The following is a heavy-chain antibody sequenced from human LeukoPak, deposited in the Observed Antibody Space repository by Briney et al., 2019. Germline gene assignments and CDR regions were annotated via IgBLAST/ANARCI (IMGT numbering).Heavy chain of an antibody. V-gene: IGHV4-34*01. D-gene: IGHD6-13*01. J-gene: IGHJ6*02. CDR1: GGVLSGYY. Sequence: SETLSLTRAFYGGVLSGYYRSWIPHPPGEGPEGIGEINHSGNPNHNPSLKSRVTISVDTSKDQFSLKLSSVTAADTAVYYCARGQPSAAERSHRLERGEYYYYGMDVWGQGTTVTVSS. CDR2: INHSGNP. CDR3: ARGQPSAAERSHRLERGEYYYYGMDV.